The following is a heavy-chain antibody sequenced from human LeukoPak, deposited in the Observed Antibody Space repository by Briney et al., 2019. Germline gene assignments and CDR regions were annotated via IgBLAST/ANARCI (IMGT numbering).Heavy chain of an antibody. CDR1: GFTFSSYA. CDR3: ARDHYYDSSGYYSGLAGGYYYYYYMDV. J-gene: IGHJ6*03. V-gene: IGHV3-64*01. Sequence: GGSLRLSCAASGFTFSSYAMHWVRQAPGKGLEYVSAISSNGGSTYYANSVKGRFTISRDNSKNTLYLQMGSLRAEDMAVYYCARDHYYDSSGYYSGLAGGYYYYYYMDVWGKGTTVTVSS. D-gene: IGHD3-22*01. CDR2: ISSNGGST.